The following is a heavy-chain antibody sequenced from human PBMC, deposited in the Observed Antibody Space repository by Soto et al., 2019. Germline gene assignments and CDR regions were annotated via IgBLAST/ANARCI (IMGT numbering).Heavy chain of an antibody. J-gene: IGHJ5*01. V-gene: IGHV3-48*01. Sequence: EVQLVESGGSLVQPGGCLRLSCAASGLTFSTYSMNWVRQAPGKGLEWISYISSTASTIYYADSVKGRFTISRDNAKNSLYLQMNSLRAEDTAVYYCARDRDWFDSWGQGTLVTVSS. CDR3: ARDRDWFDS. CDR2: ISSTASTI. CDR1: GLTFSTYS.